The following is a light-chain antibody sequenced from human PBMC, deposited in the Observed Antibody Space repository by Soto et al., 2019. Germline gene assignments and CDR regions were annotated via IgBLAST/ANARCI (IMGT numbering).Light chain of an antibody. CDR2: DAS. V-gene: IGKV3-11*01. CDR1: QSVSSY. Sequence: EIVLTQSPATLSLSPGERATLSCRASQSVSSYLAWYQQKPGQAPRLLIYDASNRATGIPARFSGSGSRTDFTLTISSLEPEDCAVYYCQQRSNWPPRITFGQGTRLE. CDR3: QQRSNWPPRIT. J-gene: IGKJ5*01.